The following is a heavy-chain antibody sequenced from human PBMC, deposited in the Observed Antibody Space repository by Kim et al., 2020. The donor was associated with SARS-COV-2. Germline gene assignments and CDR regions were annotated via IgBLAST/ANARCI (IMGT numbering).Heavy chain of an antibody. CDR2: ISSDSSYL. J-gene: IGHJ5*02. Sequence: GGSLRLSCAASGFTFSSYSMNWVRQAPGKGLEWVSSISSDSSYLKYADSVKGRFTVSRDNAQNSLYLQMNSLRAEDTAVYFCARDIRVGANWFDPWGQGTLVTVSS. V-gene: IGHV3-21*01. D-gene: IGHD1-26*01. CDR3: ARDIRVGANWFDP. CDR1: GFTFSSYS.